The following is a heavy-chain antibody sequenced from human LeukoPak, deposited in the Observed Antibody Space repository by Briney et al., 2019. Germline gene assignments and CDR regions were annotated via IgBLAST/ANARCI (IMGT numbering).Heavy chain of an antibody. J-gene: IGHJ4*02. CDR1: GGSISSGSYY. CDR2: IYYSGST. D-gene: IGHD1-26*01. Sequence: SETLSLTCTVSGGSISSGSYYWSWIRQPPGKGLEWIGYIYYSGSTNYNPSLKSRVTISVDTSKNQFSLKLSSVTAADTAVYYCARATSGSYLDYWGQGTLVTVSS. CDR3: ARATSGSYLDY. V-gene: IGHV4-61*01.